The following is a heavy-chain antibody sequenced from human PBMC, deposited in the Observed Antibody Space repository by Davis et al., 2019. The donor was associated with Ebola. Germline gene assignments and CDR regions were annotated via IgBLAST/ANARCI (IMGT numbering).Heavy chain of an antibody. D-gene: IGHD1-26*01. Sequence: GGSLRLSCAASGFTFSSNAITCVRQAPGKGLERVSAISGSGGSTYYADSVKGRFTISRDNSKNTLYLQMNSLRAEYTAVYYCAKRIVGATRPFDYWGQGTLVTVSS. CDR1: GFTFSSNA. J-gene: IGHJ4*02. CDR3: AKRIVGATRPFDY. CDR2: ISGSGGST. V-gene: IGHV3-23*01.